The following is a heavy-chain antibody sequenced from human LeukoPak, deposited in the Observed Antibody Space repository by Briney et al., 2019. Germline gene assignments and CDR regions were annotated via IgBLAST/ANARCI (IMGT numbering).Heavy chain of an antibody. CDR3: ARGDVLDRSVYNWFDP. D-gene: IGHD3-22*01. J-gene: IGHJ5*02. Sequence: GASVNVSCKASGYTFTSYYIHWVRQAPGQGLEWMGIINPNHGTTTYAQKFQGRVTMTRDTSTSTVYMELSSLRSEDTALYYCARGDVLDRSVYNWFDPWGQGTLVIVSS. CDR1: GYTFTSYY. CDR2: INPNHGTT. V-gene: IGHV1-46*01.